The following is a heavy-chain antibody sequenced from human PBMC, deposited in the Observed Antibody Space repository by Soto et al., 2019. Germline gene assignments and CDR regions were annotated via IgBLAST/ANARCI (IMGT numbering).Heavy chain of an antibody. CDR2: IRPDNGNR. D-gene: IGHD5-12*01. J-gene: IGHJ4*02. CDR1: GYTFSTSG. CDR3: ARDPRRDGYNTGFDY. Sequence: SSVKVSCKTSGYTFSTSGISWVRQAPGQGLEWVGWIRPDNGNRKSAQRLQGRVTITADESTSTAYMELSSLRSEDTAVYDCARDPRRDGYNTGFDYWGQGTLVTVSS. V-gene: IGHV1-18*01.